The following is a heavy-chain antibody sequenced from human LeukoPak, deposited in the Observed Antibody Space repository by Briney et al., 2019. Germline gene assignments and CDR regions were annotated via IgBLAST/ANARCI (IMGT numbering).Heavy chain of an antibody. V-gene: IGHV3-74*01. Sequence: GGSLRLSCAASGFTFSNYWMHWVRQAPGKGLVWVSRLNSDGSSTNYADSVKGRFTISRDNSKNTLYLQMNSLRAEDTAVYYCAKAGAVVVVVAKFFDYWGQGTLVTVSS. J-gene: IGHJ4*02. CDR1: GFTFSNYW. D-gene: IGHD2-15*01. CDR2: LNSDGSST. CDR3: AKAGAVVVVVAKFFDY.